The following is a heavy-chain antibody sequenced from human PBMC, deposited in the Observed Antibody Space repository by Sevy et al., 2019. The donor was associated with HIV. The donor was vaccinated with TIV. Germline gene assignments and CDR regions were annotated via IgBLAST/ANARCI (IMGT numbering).Heavy chain of an antibody. Sequence: GGSPRLSCAASGFSFRSYGMHWVRQAPGKGLEWMSYIQYDGSNKDYADSVKGRFTISRDNSKNTLYLQMNRLRVEDTAVFYCVKEGGGEGGDHWGQGTLVTVSS. D-gene: IGHD2-21*01. J-gene: IGHJ4*02. CDR2: IQYDGSNK. V-gene: IGHV3-30*02. CDR3: VKEGGGEGGDH. CDR1: GFSFRSYG.